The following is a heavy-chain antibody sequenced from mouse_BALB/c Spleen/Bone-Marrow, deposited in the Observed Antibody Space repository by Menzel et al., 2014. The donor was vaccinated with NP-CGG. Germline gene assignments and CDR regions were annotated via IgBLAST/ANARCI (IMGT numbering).Heavy chain of an antibody. J-gene: IGHJ3*01. Sequence: EVKLMESGGGLVQPGGSLKLSCAASGFDFSSYWMSWVRQAPGKGLEWIGEINPDSNTINYTPSLKDKFIISRDNAKKTLDMQKSKVRSEDTALYYCARMGHYGWFAYWGQGTLVTVSA. CDR1: GFDFSSYW. CDR2: INPDSNTI. D-gene: IGHD1-1*01. V-gene: IGHV4-1*02. CDR3: ARMGHYGWFAY.